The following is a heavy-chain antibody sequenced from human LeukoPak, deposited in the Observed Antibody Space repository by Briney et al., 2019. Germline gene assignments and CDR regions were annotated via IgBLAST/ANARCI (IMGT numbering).Heavy chain of an antibody. CDR1: GYTFTGYY. CDR3: ARGGYSYXESFXX. J-gene: IGHJ4*02. D-gene: IGHD5-18*01. CDR2: INPNSGGK. V-gene: IGHV1-2*02. Sequence: ASVKVSCKASGYTFTGYYMHWVRQAPGQGLEWMGWINPNSGGKNYAQKIQGRVTMTRDTSISTAYMELSRLRSDDTAVYYCARGGYSYXESFXXWGQGTLVTX.